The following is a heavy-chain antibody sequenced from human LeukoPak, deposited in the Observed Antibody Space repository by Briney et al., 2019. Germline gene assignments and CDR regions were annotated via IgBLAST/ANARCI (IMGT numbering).Heavy chain of an antibody. J-gene: IGHJ4*02. CDR1: GFTFSKYA. CDR3: AKMVRYYDFWSGFLDLDY. CDR2: IRYDGSNK. V-gene: IGHV3-30*02. D-gene: IGHD3-3*01. Sequence: GGSLRLSCAASGFTFSKYAMHWVRQAPGKGLEWVAFIRYDGSNKYYADSVKGRFTISRDNSKNTLYLQMNALRAEDTALYYCAKMVRYYDFWSGFLDLDYWGQGALVTVSS.